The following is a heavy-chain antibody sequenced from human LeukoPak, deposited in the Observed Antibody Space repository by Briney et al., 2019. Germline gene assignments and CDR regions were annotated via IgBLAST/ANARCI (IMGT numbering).Heavy chain of an antibody. CDR1: GFTFSSYS. CDR2: ISSSSSYI. D-gene: IGHD3-10*01. Sequence: GSLRLSCAASGFTFSSYSMNWVRQAPGKGLEWVSSISSSSSYIYYADSVKGRFTISRDNAKNSLYLQMNSLRAEDTAVYYCARSEPTGVWFVYWGQGTLVTVSS. J-gene: IGHJ4*02. CDR3: ARSEPTGVWFVY. V-gene: IGHV3-21*01.